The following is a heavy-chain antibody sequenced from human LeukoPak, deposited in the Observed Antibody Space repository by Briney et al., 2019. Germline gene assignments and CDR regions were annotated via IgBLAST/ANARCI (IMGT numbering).Heavy chain of an antibody. CDR2: ISYDGSNK. D-gene: IGHD1-1*01. J-gene: IGHJ4*02. V-gene: IGHV3-30*04. CDR1: GFTFSSYV. CDR3: ARDFTDNTPSLGY. Sequence: GRSLRLSCAASGFTFSSYVMHWVRQAPGKGLEWVAIISYDGSNKYYADSVKGRFTISRDNSKNTLYLQMNSLRAEDTAVYYCARDFTDNTPSLGYWGQGTLVTVSS.